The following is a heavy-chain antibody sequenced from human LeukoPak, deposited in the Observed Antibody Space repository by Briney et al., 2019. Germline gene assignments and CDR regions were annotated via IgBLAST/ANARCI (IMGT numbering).Heavy chain of an antibody. CDR2: ISAYNDNT. CDR3: ARVKARSGSYSLDY. Sequence: ASVKVACKASGYTFTSYGIRCVRQAPGQGLEWMGWISAYNDNTNYAQKLQDRVTMTTDTSTSTAYMELRSLRSDDTAVYYCARVKARSGSYSLDYWGQGTLVTVSS. J-gene: IGHJ4*02. V-gene: IGHV1-18*01. D-gene: IGHD1-26*01. CDR1: GYTFTSYG.